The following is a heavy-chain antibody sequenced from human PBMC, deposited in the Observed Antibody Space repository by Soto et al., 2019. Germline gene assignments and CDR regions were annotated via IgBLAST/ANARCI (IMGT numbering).Heavy chain of an antibody. Sequence: GASVKVSCKASGYTFTSYGISWVRQAPGQGLEWMGWISAYNGNTNYAQKLQGRVTMTTDTSTSTAYMELRSLRSDDTAVYYCARDHSTMIVVVITGYWGQGTLVTVSS. CDR1: GYTFTSYG. D-gene: IGHD3-22*01. V-gene: IGHV1-18*01. CDR3: ARDHSTMIVVVITGY. CDR2: ISAYNGNT. J-gene: IGHJ4*02.